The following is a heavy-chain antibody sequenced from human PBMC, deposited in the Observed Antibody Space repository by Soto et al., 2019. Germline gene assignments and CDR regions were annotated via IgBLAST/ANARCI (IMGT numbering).Heavy chain of an antibody. CDR3: AREGTYYDYIWGSYPRRVFDY. D-gene: IGHD3-16*02. CDR2: ISSSSSTI. J-gene: IGHJ4*02. V-gene: IGHV3-48*02. Sequence: EVQLVESGGGLVQPGGSLRLSCAASGFTFSSYSMNWVRQAPGKGLEWGSYISSSSSTIYYADSVKGRFTISRDNAKNSLYLQMNSLRDEDTAVYYCAREGTYYDYIWGSYPRRVFDYWGQGTLVTVSS. CDR1: GFTFSSYS.